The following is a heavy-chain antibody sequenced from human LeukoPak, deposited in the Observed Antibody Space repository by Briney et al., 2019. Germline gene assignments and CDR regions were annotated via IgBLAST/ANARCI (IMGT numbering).Heavy chain of an antibody. Sequence: SETLSLTCTVSGDSISSYFWSWIRQPPGKGLEWIGYISYSGSTNYYPSLKSRVTISIDTSKNQFSLKLNSVTAADTAVYYCARGTGARSSGFDPWGQGTLVTVSS. D-gene: IGHD7-27*01. V-gene: IGHV4-59*01. CDR2: ISYSGST. CDR1: GDSISSYF. J-gene: IGHJ5*02. CDR3: ARGTGARSSGFDP.